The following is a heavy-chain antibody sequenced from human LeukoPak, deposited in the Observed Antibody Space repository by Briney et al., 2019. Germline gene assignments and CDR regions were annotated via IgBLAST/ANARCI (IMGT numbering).Heavy chain of an antibody. V-gene: IGHV4-59*01. CDR1: GGSISSYY. CDR3: AREDDYSNYGWFDP. D-gene: IGHD4-11*01. J-gene: IGHJ5*02. CDR2: IYYSGST. Sequence: SSETLSLTCTVSGGSISSYYWSWIRQPPGKGLEWIGYIYYSGSTNYNPSLKSRVTISVDTSKNQFSLKLSSVTAADTAVYYCAREDDYSNYGWFDPWGQGTLVTVSS.